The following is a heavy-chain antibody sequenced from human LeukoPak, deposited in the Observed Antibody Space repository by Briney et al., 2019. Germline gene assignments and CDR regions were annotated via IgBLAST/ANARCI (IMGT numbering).Heavy chain of an antibody. V-gene: IGHV3-48*03. D-gene: IGHD2-21*02. Sequence: SGGSLRLSCAVSGFTFSDYEMNWVRQAPGKGLEWVSYITSSGTTIYYADSVKGRLTTSRDNDKNSLYLQMNSLRAEDTAVYYCARERLSCGGYCLDYWGQGTLVTVSS. CDR1: GFTFSDYE. CDR2: ITSSGTTI. J-gene: IGHJ4*02. CDR3: ARERLSCGGYCLDY.